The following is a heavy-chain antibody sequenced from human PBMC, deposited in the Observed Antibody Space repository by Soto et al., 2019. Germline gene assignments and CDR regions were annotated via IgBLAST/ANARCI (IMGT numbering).Heavy chain of an antibody. CDR1: GYTFTSYY. D-gene: IGHD3-9*01. CDR2: INPSGGST. CDR3: VRAVGRVLRYFDCLSSPNWSDP. V-gene: IGHV1-46*03. Sequence: VKVSCKASGYTFTSYYMHWVRQAPGQGLEWMGIINPSGGSTSYAQKFQGRVTMTRDTSTSTVYMELSSLRSEDTAVYYCVRAVGRVLRYFDCLSSPNWSDPWGQGTLVTVP. J-gene: IGHJ5*02.